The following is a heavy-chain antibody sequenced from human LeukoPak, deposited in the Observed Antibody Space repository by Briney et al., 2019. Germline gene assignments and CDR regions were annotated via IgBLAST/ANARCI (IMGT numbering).Heavy chain of an antibody. D-gene: IGHD2-15*01. V-gene: IGHV4-39*01. CDR3: AMDCSGGTCYAAGGDY. CDR2: IYYSGNT. J-gene: IGHJ4*02. Sequence: SETLSLTCTVSGGSISRSSYYWGWIRQPPGKGLELIESIYYSGNTYYNPSLKSRVTISVDTLKNLFSLKLRSVTAADTAVYYCAMDCSGGTCYAAGGDYWGQGTLVTVSS. CDR1: GGSISRSSYY.